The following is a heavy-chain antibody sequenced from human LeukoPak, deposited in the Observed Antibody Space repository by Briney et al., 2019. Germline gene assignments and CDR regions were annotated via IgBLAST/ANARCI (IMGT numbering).Heavy chain of an antibody. J-gene: IGHJ4*02. Sequence: GRSLRLSCAASGFTFSSYGMHWVRQAPGKGLEWVAVISYDGSNKYYADSVKGRFTISRDNSKNTLYLQMNSLRAEDTAVYHCAKDVAQLWFRGVNYFDYWGQGTLVTVSS. CDR3: AKDVAQLWFRGVNYFDY. CDR1: GFTFSSYG. D-gene: IGHD5-18*01. CDR2: ISYDGSNK. V-gene: IGHV3-30*18.